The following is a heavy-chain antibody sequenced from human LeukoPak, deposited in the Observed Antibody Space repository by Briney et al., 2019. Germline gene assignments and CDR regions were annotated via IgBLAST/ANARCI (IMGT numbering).Heavy chain of an antibody. D-gene: IGHD3-10*01. CDR3: AKNWYGSVRLDY. CDR2: IYSDGVT. J-gene: IGHJ4*02. Sequence: GGSLRLSCAASGFAVSSNYMSWVRQAPGEGLEWVSVIYSDGVTYYADSVKGRFSISRDNSKNTLYLQMNSLRAEDTAVYYCAKNWYGSVRLDYWGQGTLVTVSS. CDR1: GFAVSSNY. V-gene: IGHV3-53*01.